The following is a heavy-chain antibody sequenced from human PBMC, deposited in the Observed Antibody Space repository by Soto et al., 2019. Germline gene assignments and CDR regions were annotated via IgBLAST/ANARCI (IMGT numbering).Heavy chain of an antibody. Sequence: EVLLLESGGGLVQPGGSLRLSCTASGFTFSNFAMAWARQGPGKGLEWVAAIGGRGESTYYANSVKARFSISRDNSKNALYLQMNNLGAEDTAVYYCAKYNCSGGGCSRSFNIWGHGTMVTVSS. V-gene: IGHV3-23*01. CDR3: AKYNCSGGGCSRSFNI. CDR2: IGGRGEST. D-gene: IGHD2-15*01. J-gene: IGHJ3*02. CDR1: GFTFSNFA.